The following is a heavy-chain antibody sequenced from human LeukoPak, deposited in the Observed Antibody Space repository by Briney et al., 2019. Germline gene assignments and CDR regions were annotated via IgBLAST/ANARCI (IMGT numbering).Heavy chain of an antibody. CDR2: ISGSGGST. V-gene: IGHV3-23*01. D-gene: IGHD6-13*01. J-gene: IGHJ3*02. CDR1: GFTFSSYA. CDR3: AKGRSWYNAFDI. Sequence: PGGSLRLSCAAAGFTFSSYAMSWVRQAPGKGLEWVSAISGSGGSTYYADSVKGRFTIYSDNSKNTLLLRINNRTADATAVYYCAKGRSWYNAFDIWGQGTMVTVSS.